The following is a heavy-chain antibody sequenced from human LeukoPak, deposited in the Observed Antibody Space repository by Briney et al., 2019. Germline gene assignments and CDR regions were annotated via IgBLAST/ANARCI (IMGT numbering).Heavy chain of an antibody. CDR1: GFTFSSYW. CDR3: ARNGAPVVTAITPYYYYMDV. Sequence: GGSLRLSCAASGFTFSSYWMSWVRQAPGKGLEWVANIKQDGSEKYYVDSVKGRFTISRDNAKNSLYLQMNSLRAEDTAVYYCARNGAPVVTAITPYYYYMDVWGKGTAVTVSS. D-gene: IGHD2-21*02. CDR2: IKQDGSEK. J-gene: IGHJ6*03. V-gene: IGHV3-7*01.